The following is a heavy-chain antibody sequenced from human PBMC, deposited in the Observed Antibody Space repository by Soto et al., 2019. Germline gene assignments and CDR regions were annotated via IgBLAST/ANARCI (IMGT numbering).Heavy chain of an antibody. J-gene: IGHJ4*02. CDR1: GFTFSSYG. CDR2: ISYDGSNK. Sequence: GGSLRLSCAASGFTFSSYGMHWVRQAPGKGLEWVAVISYDGSNKYYADSVKGRFTISRDNSKNTLYLQMNSLRAEDTAVYYCAKDPLDYWGQGTLVTVSS. V-gene: IGHV3-30*18. CDR3: AKDPLDY.